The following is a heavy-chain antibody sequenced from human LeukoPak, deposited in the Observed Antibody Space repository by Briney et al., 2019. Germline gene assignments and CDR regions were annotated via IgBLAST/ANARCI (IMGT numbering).Heavy chain of an antibody. CDR2: INHSGST. D-gene: IGHD1-26*01. V-gene: IGHV4-34*01. Sequence: SETLSLTCAVYGGSFSGYYWSWLRQPPGKGLEWIGEINHSGSTNYNPSLKSRVTISVDTSKNQFSLKLSSVTAADTAVYYCARLYSGSYYYFDYWGQGTLVTGAS. J-gene: IGHJ4*02. CDR3: ARLYSGSYYYFDY. CDR1: GGSFSGYY.